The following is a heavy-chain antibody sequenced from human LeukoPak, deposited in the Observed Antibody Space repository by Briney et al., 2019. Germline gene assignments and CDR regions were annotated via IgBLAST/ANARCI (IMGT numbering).Heavy chain of an antibody. Sequence: GASVKVSCKASGYTFTSYGISWVRQAPGQGLEWMGGIIPIFGTANYAQKFQGRVTITADESTSTAYMELSSLRSEDTAVYYCARKRGELRNDAFDIWGQGTMVTVSS. CDR3: ARKRGELRNDAFDI. V-gene: IGHV1-69*13. D-gene: IGHD1-26*01. CDR2: IIPIFGTA. J-gene: IGHJ3*02. CDR1: GYTFTSYG.